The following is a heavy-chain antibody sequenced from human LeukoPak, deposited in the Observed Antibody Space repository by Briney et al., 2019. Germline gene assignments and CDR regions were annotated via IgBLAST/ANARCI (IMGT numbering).Heavy chain of an antibody. Sequence: PSETLSLTCTVSGGSISSYYWSWIRQAPGKGLEWISYISSSGSAMYYADSVKGRFTISRDNAKNSLYLQMNSLRAEDTAMYYCARDVGYRYAQMFFDIWGQGTMVTVSS. V-gene: IGHV3-11*01. CDR1: GGSISSYY. CDR3: ARDVGYRYAQMFFDI. D-gene: IGHD5-18*01. CDR2: ISSSGSAM. J-gene: IGHJ3*02.